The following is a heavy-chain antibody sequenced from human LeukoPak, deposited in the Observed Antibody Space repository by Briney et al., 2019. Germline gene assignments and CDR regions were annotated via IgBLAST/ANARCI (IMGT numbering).Heavy chain of an antibody. CDR3: ARLLAGRYYYYGMDV. D-gene: IGHD6-19*01. CDR2: MSPNSGDT. V-gene: IGHV1-8*01. J-gene: IGHJ6*02. Sequence: ASVKVSCKASGYTFTSYDFNWVRQATGQRPEWMGWMSPNSGDTGYAQKFQDRVTMTRNTSISTAYMELSSLRSDDTAVYYCARLLAGRYYYYGMDVWGQGTTVTVSS. CDR1: GYTFTSYD.